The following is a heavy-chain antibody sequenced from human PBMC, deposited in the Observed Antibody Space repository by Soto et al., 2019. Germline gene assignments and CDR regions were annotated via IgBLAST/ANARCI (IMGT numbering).Heavy chain of an antibody. CDR2: INAYNGNT. CDR3: ARDSPPNCL. V-gene: IGHV1-18*01. D-gene: IGHD7-27*01. Sequence: QVQLVQSGAEVKKPGASVKVSCKASGYTFTNYAISWVRQAPGQGLEWMGWINAYNGNTNYAQKLQGRVTMTTATSTSTAYMVLRSLRSDDTAVYYCARDSPPNCLWGQGTLVTVSS. CDR1: GYTFTNYA. J-gene: IGHJ4*02.